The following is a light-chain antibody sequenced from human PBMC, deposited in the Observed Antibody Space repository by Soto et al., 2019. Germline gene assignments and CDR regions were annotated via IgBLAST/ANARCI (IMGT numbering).Light chain of an antibody. V-gene: IGKV1-5*03. Sequence: DIQMTQSPSTLSAFVGDRVRITCRASQSIGSWLAWHQQKPGKAPKLLIQKASSLESGVPSRFSGSGSGTEFTLTISSLQPDDFATYYCQQYNSYMFTFGQGTTLEIK. J-gene: IGKJ2*01. CDR3: QQYNSYMFT. CDR2: KAS. CDR1: QSIGSW.